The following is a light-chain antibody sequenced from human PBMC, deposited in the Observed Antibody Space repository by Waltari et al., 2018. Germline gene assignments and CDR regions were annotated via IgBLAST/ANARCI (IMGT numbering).Light chain of an antibody. Sequence: EIVLTQSQATLSLSPGETATLSCRASHSVSNYLAWYQQKPGQAPRLLIYDASNRATGIPARFSGSGSWTDFTLTIGSLEPEDFAVYYCQQRSNWPPPITFGQGTRLEIK. J-gene: IGKJ5*01. CDR3: QQRSNWPPPIT. CDR1: HSVSNY. CDR2: DAS. V-gene: IGKV3-11*01.